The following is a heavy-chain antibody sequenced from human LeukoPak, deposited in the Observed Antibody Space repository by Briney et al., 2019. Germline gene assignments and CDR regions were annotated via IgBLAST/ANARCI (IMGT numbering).Heavy chain of an antibody. CDR2: IYYSGST. Sequence: PSETLSLTCTVSGGSISSYYWSWIRQPPGKGLEWIGYIYYSGSTNYNPSLKSRVTISVDTSKNQFSLKLSSVTAADTAVYYCARLKDDSDNDYFDYWGQGTLVTVSS. J-gene: IGHJ4*02. D-gene: IGHD3-22*01. V-gene: IGHV4-59*08. CDR3: ARLKDDSDNDYFDY. CDR1: GGSISSYY.